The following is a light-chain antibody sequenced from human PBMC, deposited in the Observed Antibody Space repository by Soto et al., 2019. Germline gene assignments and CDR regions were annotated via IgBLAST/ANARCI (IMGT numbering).Light chain of an antibody. J-gene: IGLJ2*01. CDR3: SSYAGSDNYV. Sequence: QSVLTQPPSASGTPGQRVTISCSGSSSNIGSNTVNWYQQLPGTAPKLLIYSNNQRPSGVPDRFSGSKSGTSASLTVSGLQAEDEADYYCSSYAGSDNYVFGGGTQLTVL. V-gene: IGLV1-44*01. CDR1: SSNIGSNT. CDR2: SNN.